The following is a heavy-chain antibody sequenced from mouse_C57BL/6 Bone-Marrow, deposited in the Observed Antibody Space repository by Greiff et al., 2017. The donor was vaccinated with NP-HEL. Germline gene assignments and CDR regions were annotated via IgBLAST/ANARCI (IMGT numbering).Heavy chain of an antibody. J-gene: IGHJ1*03. D-gene: IGHD3-2*02. Sequence: QVQLQQSGAELARPGASVKLSCKASGYTFTSYGISWVKQRTGQGLEWIGEIYPRSGNTYYNEKFKGKATLTADKSSSTAYMELRSLTSEDSAVYFCARVSSGSWYFDVWGTGTTVTVSS. V-gene: IGHV1-81*01. CDR2: IYPRSGNT. CDR1: GYTFTSYG. CDR3: ARVSSGSWYFDV.